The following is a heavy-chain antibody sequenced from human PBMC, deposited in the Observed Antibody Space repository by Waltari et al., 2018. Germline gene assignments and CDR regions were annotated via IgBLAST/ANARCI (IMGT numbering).Heavy chain of an antibody. CDR2: IFYTGRT. J-gene: IGHJ3*02. V-gene: IGHV4-39*01. CDR3: ARLDTSGLFGRRGAFYI. D-gene: IGHD3-22*01. Sequence: QMQLQESGPGVVKPVETLSLTCTVSGGFIRSTSYYCGWIRQAAGKGLEWIGSIFYTGRTHSSPSLVRRLTLSVDTSKKHFSLKLRSVAADDTAVYYCARLDTSGLFGRRGAFYIWGPGPTVIVSS. CDR1: GGFIRSTSYY.